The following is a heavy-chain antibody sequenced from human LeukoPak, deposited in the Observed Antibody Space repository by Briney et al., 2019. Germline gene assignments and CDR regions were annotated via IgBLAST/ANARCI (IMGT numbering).Heavy chain of an antibody. CDR3: ARDPTIFGVVVGAFDI. D-gene: IGHD3-3*01. CDR2: ISSSGSTI. J-gene: IGHJ3*02. V-gene: IGHV3-48*03. CDR1: GFTFSSYE. Sequence: GGSLRLSCAASGFTFSSYEMNWVRQAPGEGLEWVSYISSSGSTIYYADSVKGRFTISRDNAKNSLYLQMNSLRAEDTALYYCARDPTIFGVVVGAFDIWGQGTMVTVSS.